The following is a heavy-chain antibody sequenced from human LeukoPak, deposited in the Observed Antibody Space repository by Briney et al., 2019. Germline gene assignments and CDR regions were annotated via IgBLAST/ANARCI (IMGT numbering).Heavy chain of an antibody. CDR3: ASPLIHCSTTSCSYYNYFMDV. Sequence: ASVKVSCKASGATLTRYVVSWVRQAPGQGPEWMGGIIPVFGTTNYAPKFQGRVTFTADESTSTVYMELTSLRSEDTAVYYCASPLIHCSTTSCSYYNYFMDVWGRGTTVTVSS. D-gene: IGHD2-2*01. CDR2: IIPVFGTT. CDR1: GATLTRYV. V-gene: IGHV1-69*13. J-gene: IGHJ6*03.